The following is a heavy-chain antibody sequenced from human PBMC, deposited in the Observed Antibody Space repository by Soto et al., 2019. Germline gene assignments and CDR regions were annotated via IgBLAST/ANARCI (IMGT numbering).Heavy chain of an antibody. D-gene: IGHD1-26*01. CDR1: GFTFRNFA. CDR2: ILGSDDST. V-gene: IGHV3-23*01. J-gene: IGHJ5*01. Sequence: EVQLLESGGGFVQPGWSLRLSCESSGFTFRNFAMSWVRQAPGQGLEWVSSILGSDDSTYYADSVKGRFSISRDNSKNTLYLQMNSLRAEDTAIYYCAKDNPVGATPGWFDSWGQGTLVIVSS. CDR3: AKDNPVGATPGWFDS.